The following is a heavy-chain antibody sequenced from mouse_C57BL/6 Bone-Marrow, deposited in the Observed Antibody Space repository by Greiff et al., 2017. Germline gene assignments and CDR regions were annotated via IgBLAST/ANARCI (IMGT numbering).Heavy chain of an antibody. CDR1: GYTFTSYW. V-gene: IGHV1-55*01. CDR3: ARDIYSYFDV. J-gene: IGHJ1*03. CDR2: IYPGSGST. Sequence: QVQLQQPGTELVKPGASVKMSCKASGYTFTSYWITWVKQRPGQGLEWIGDIYPGSGSTNYNEKFKSKATLPLDTSSSTAYMQLSSLTSEDSAVYYCARDIYSYFDVWGTGTTVTVSS.